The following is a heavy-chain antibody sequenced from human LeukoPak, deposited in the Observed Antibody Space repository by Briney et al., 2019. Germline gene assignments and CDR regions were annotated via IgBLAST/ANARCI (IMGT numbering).Heavy chain of an antibody. V-gene: IGHV3-11*04. CDR2: ISSSGSTI. CDR1: GFTFSDYY. J-gene: IGHJ6*02. Sequence: GGSLRLSCAASGFTFSDYYMSWIRQAPGKGLEWVSYISSSGSTIYYADSVEGRFTISRDNAKNLLYLQMNSLRAEDAAVYYCAKDFPHYYESSHGMDAWGQGTTVTVSS. D-gene: IGHD3-22*01. CDR3: AKDFPHYYESSHGMDA.